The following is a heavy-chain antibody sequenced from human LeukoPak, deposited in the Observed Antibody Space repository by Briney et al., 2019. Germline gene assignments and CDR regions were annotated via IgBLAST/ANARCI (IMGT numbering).Heavy chain of an antibody. J-gene: IGHJ4*02. CDR1: GYTLTELS. V-gene: IGHV1-24*01. D-gene: IGHD3-16*02. CDR2: FDPEDGET. CDR3: ATLYLGGLSLPFDY. Sequence: ASVKVSCKVSGYTLTELSMHWVRQAPGKGLEWMGGFDPEDGETIYAQKFQGRVTMTEDTSTDTAYMELSSLRSEDTAVYYCATLYLGGLSLPFDYWGQGTLVTVSS.